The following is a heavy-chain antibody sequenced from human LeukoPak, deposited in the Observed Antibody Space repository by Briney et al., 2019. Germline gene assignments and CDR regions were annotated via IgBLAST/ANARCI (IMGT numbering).Heavy chain of an antibody. Sequence: TGGSLRLSCAASGFTFSDYYMSWIRQAPGKGLEWVSYISSNGITIYYADSVKGRFTISRDNAKNSLYLQMNSLRAEDTAVYYCAKGPSAYYYDSSYWGQGTLVTVSS. CDR3: AKGPSAYYYDSSY. V-gene: IGHV3-11*04. D-gene: IGHD3-22*01. J-gene: IGHJ4*02. CDR1: GFTFSDYY. CDR2: ISSNGITI.